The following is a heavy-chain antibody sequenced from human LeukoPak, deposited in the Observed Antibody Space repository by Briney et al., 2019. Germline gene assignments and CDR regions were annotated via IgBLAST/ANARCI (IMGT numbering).Heavy chain of an antibody. J-gene: IGHJ4*02. CDR1: GGSISSYY. V-gene: IGHV4-39*07. Sequence: SETLSLTCTVSGGSISSYYWGCIRQPPGKGLEWIGSIYYSGSTYYNPSLKSRVTISVDTSKNQFSLKLSSVTAADTAVYYCARDVLRFLEWPTYFDYWGQGTLVTVSS. CDR2: IYYSGST. CDR3: ARDVLRFLEWPTYFDY. D-gene: IGHD3-3*01.